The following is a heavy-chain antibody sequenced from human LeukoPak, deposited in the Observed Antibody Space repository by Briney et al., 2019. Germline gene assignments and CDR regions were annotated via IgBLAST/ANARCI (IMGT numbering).Heavy chain of an antibody. J-gene: IGHJ6*02. CDR2: IYYSGST. D-gene: IGHD2/OR15-2a*01. V-gene: IGHV4-59*08. CDR3: ARQPPKTKNYYYYGMDV. CDR1: GGSISSYY. Sequence: SETLFLTCTVSGGSISSYYWSWIRQPPGKGLEWIGYIYYSGSTNYNPSLKSRVTISVDTSKNQFSLKLSSVTAADTAVYYCARQPPKTKNYYYYGMDVWGQGTTVTVSS.